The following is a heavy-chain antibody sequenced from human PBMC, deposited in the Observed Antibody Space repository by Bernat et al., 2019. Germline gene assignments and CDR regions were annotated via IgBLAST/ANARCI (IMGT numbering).Heavy chain of an antibody. J-gene: IGHJ4*02. CDR2: ISYDGSNK. V-gene: IGHV3-30*01. Sequence: QVQLVESGGGVVQPGRSLRLSCASSGFTFSSYAMHWVRQAPGKGLEWVAVISYDGSNKYYADSVKGRFTISRDNSKNTLYLKMNSLRAEDTAVYYCASLYYFDYWGQGTLVTVSS. CDR3: ASLYYFDY. CDR1: GFTFSSYA.